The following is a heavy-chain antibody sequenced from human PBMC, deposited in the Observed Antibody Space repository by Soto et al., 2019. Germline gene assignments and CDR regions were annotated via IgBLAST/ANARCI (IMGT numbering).Heavy chain of an antibody. V-gene: IGHV3-23*01. CDR1: VFTCSKHA. CDR2: ISGSGAST. J-gene: IGHJ4*02. Sequence: PWWSLRLSCLASVFTCSKHALAWFRQAPGKGLEWVSAISGSGASTYDSDSVKGRFVISRDNSNNTLYLQMNSLKAEDTAVYYCAKTPGVITVISAFDHWGQGTPVTVSS. CDR3: AKTPGVITVISAFDH. D-gene: IGHD2-21*01.